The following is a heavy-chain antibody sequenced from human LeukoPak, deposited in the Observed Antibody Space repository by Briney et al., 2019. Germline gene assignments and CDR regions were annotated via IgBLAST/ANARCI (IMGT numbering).Heavy chain of an antibody. V-gene: IGHV3-30*02. CDR3: ARTAVAGTLRWFDL. CDR2: IRYDGSNN. CDR1: DFTFSNFG. D-gene: IGHD6-19*01. J-gene: IGHJ5*02. Sequence: GGSLRLSCVASDFTFSNFGMHWVRQAPGKGLEWLSFIRYDGSNNYHADSVRGRFSISRDNSKNTLHLQMNTLRPDDTAVYYCARTAVAGTLRWFDLWGQGTLVIVSS.